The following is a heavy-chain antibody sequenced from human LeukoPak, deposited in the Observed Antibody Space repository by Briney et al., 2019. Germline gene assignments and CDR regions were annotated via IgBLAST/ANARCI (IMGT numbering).Heavy chain of an antibody. Sequence: GGSLRLSCVAAGFTFSDYGMHWVRQAPGKGLEWVAFIRYDGTKKYYADSVKGRFTISGDDSKNTVYLQMYSLRAEDTAVYYCAKGKPRIAASRFQYFDYWGQGTLVTVSS. V-gene: IGHV3-30*02. CDR2: IRYDGTKK. J-gene: IGHJ4*02. D-gene: IGHD6-13*01. CDR1: GFTFSDYG. CDR3: AKGKPRIAASRFQYFDY.